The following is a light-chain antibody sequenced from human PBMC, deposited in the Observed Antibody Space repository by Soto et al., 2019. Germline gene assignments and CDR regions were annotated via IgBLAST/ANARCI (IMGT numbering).Light chain of an antibody. J-gene: IGKJ1*01. CDR2: GAS. CDR3: QQYARSPVT. CDR1: QSVSSSY. V-gene: IGKV3-20*01. Sequence: EIVLTQSPGTLSLSPGERATLSCRASQSVSSSYLAWYQQKPGQAPRLLIYGASSRATGIPDRFSGSGSGTDFTLTISSLEPEDFAVYYCQQYARSPVTFGQGTKVEIK.